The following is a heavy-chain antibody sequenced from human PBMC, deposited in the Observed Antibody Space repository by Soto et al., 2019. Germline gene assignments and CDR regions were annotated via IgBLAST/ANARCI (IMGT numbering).Heavy chain of an antibody. D-gene: IGHD5-12*01. CDR2: ISYDGSNK. CDR3: AKDLWSGYYGPLVQ. Sequence: ESGEGVGQPGRSLRLSCAASGFSFSSFGMHWVRQAPGKGLEWVAVISYDGSNKYYADSVKGRFTISRDNSKNTLYLQMNSLRAEDTAVYYCAKDLWSGYYGPLVQWGQGTLVTVSS. J-gene: IGHJ4*02. CDR1: GFSFSSFG. V-gene: IGHV3-30*18.